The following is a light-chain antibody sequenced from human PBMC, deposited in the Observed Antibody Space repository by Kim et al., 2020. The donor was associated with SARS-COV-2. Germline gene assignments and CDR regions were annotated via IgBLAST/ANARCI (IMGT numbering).Light chain of an antibody. Sequence: AAVGDRVTITCRASQDIRSNLAWFQQKAGRAPKSLIYAASSLQSGAPSRFSGGGSGTEFTLTISSLQADESATYYCHQYNSYPRTFGQGTKVDIK. J-gene: IGKJ1*01. CDR1: QDIRSN. CDR2: AAS. CDR3: HQYNSYPRT. V-gene: IGKV1-16*01.